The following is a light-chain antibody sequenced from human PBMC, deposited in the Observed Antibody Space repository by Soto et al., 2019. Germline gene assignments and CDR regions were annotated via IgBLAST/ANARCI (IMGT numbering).Light chain of an antibody. CDR2: PAS. J-gene: IGKJ4*01. V-gene: IGKV1-12*01. Sequence: DIQMPQSPSSVSASIGDRVPITCRASQGIRSYLAWYQQTPGKAPKLLIYPASSLRSGVPSRFSGSGSGTDFTLTISSLEAEDFAIYYCQQADSFPLTFGGGTKVDIK. CDR1: QGIRSY. CDR3: QQADSFPLT.